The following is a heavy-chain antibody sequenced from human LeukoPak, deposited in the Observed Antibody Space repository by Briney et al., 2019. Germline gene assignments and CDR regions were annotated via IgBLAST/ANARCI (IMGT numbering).Heavy chain of an antibody. CDR3: ARGTPAIDP. D-gene: IGHD1-14*01. CDR1: GGSISGYY. V-gene: IGHV4-59*01. Sequence: SETLSLTCTVSGGSISGYYWSWIRQPPGKGLEWIGYIYYSGSTNYNPSLKGRVTISIDTSKNQFSLKLSSVTAADTAVYYCARGTPAIDPWGQGTLVTVSS. J-gene: IGHJ5*02. CDR2: IYYSGST.